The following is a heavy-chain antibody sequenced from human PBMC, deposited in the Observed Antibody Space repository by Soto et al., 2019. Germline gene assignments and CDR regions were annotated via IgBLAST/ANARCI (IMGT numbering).Heavy chain of an antibody. CDR2: IYYSGST. Sequence: PSETLSLTCTVSGGSISSGDYYWSWIRQPPGKGLEWIGYIYYSGSTYYNPSLKSRVTMSVDTSKNQFSLKLSSVTAADTAVYYCARARYDSSGYYFDYWGQGTLVTVSS. CDR3: ARARYDSSGYYFDY. J-gene: IGHJ4*02. CDR1: GGSISSGDYY. D-gene: IGHD3-22*01. V-gene: IGHV4-30-4*01.